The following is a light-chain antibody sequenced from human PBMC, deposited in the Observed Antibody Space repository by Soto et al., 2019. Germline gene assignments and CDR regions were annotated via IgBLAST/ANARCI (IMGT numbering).Light chain of an antibody. Sequence: QSALTQPASVSGSPGQSITISCTGISSDVGSYNLVSWYQQHPGKAPKLMIYEVSKRPSGVSNRFFGSKSGNMASLTISGLQAEDEADYYCCSYAGSWVFGGGTKLTVL. CDR2: EVS. V-gene: IGLV2-23*02. CDR1: SSDVGSYNL. CDR3: CSYAGSWV. J-gene: IGLJ3*02.